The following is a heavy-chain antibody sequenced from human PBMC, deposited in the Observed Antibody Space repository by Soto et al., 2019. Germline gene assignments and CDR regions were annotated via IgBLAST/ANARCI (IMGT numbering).Heavy chain of an antibody. D-gene: IGHD3-3*01. CDR1: GGTFSSYA. CDR2: IIPIFGAA. V-gene: IGHV1-69*06. J-gene: IGHJ6*02. Sequence: ASVKVSCKASGGTFSSYAISWVRQAPGQGLEWMGGIIPIFGAANYAQKFQGRVTITADKSTSTAYMELSSLRSEDTAVYYCAGRVVIIGDYYYYGMDVWGQGTTVTVSS. CDR3: AGRVVIIGDYYYYGMDV.